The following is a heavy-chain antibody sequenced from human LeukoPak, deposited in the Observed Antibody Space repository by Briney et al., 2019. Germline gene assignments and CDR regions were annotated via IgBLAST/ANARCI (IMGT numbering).Heavy chain of an antibody. V-gene: IGHV3-64*01. CDR3: ARGYSNPYYFYMDV. Sequence: QPGGSLRLSCAASGFTFVDYAMHWVRQAPGKGLEYVSGIGSNGDSTYYANSVKGRFTMSRDSSKHTLYLQMGSLRTEDLAVYYCARGYSNPYYFYMDVWGKGTTVTVSS. J-gene: IGHJ6*03. CDR1: GFTFVDYA. CDR2: IGSNGDST. D-gene: IGHD4-11*01.